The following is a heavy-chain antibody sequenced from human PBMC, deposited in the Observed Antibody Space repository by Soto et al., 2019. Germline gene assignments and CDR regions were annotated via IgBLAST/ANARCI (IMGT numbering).Heavy chain of an antibody. CDR2: IIPILGIA. Sequence: QVQLVQSGAEVKKPGSSVKVSCKASGGTFSSYTISWVRQAPGQGLEWMGRIIPILGIANYAQKFQGSVTITADQPTSTADMELSSMRSEDTAVYNSARDGIQVWSPNWFDPWGQGTLFTVAA. J-gene: IGHJ5*02. D-gene: IGHD5-18*01. CDR1: GGTFSSYT. V-gene: IGHV1-69*08. CDR3: ARDGIQVWSPNWFDP.